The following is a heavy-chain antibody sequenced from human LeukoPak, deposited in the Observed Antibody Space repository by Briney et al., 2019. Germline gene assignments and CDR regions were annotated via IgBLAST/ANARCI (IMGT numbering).Heavy chain of an antibody. CDR2: INPNSGGT. Sequence: ASVKVSCKASGYTFTGYYMHWVRQAPGQGLEWMGRINPNSGGTNYAQKFQGRVTMTRDPSISTAYMEVSSLRSDDTAVYYCARDLGRDGYNYYSWGRGTLVTVSS. J-gene: IGHJ4*02. V-gene: IGHV1-2*06. D-gene: IGHD5-24*01. CDR3: ARDLGRDGYNYYS. CDR1: GYTFTGYY.